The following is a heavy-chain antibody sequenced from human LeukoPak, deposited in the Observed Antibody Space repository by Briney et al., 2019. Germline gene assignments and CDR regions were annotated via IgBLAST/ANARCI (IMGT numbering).Heavy chain of an antibody. Sequence: PSETLSLTCTVSGGSISSYYWSWIRQPPGKGLEWIGYIYYSGSTNYNPSLKSRVTISVDTSKNQFSLKLSSVTAADTAVYYCARGFRYAKYCDILTGPIWGQGTMVTVSS. D-gene: IGHD3-9*01. CDR1: GGSISSYY. J-gene: IGHJ3*02. CDR3: ARGFRYAKYCDILTGPI. V-gene: IGHV4-59*01. CDR2: IYYSGST.